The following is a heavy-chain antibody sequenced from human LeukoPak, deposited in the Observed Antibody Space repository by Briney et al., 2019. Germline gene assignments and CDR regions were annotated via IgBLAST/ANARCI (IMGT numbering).Heavy chain of an antibody. CDR3: ARARGWRGHFDY. CDR1: GGSFSGYY. CDR2: INHSGST. D-gene: IGHD1-26*01. V-gene: IGHV4-34*01. Sequence: SETLSLTCAVYGGSFSGYYWSCIRQPPGKGLEWIGEINHSGSTNYNPSLKSRVTISVDTSKNQFSLKLSSVTAADTAVYYCARARGWRGHFDYWGQGTLVTVSS. J-gene: IGHJ4*02.